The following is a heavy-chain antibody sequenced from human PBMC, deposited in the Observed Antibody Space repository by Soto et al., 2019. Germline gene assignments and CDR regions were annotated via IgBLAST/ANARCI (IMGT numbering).Heavy chain of an antibody. Sequence: QMQLVQSGPEVKKPGTSVKVSCKASGFTFTSSAMQWVRQARGQRLEWIGWIVVGSGNTNYAQKFQERVTITRDMSTSTAYMELSSLRSEDTAVYYCAVYSSYGDSPWGYYFDYWGQGTLVTVSS. CDR3: AVYSSYGDSPWGYYFDY. J-gene: IGHJ4*02. CDR1: GFTFTSSA. V-gene: IGHV1-58*02. CDR2: IVVGSGNT. D-gene: IGHD4-17*01.